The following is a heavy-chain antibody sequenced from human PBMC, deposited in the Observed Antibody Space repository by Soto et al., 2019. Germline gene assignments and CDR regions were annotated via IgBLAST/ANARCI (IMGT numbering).Heavy chain of an antibody. CDR2: ISSRSTFI. J-gene: IGHJ4*02. V-gene: IGHV3-21*06. CDR1: GFTLTNEN. Sequence: GGSLRLSCTVLGFTLTNENMNWVRQAPGKGLEWVSSISSRSTFINYADSVKGRFAISRDNDKGLVYLQMNSLRAEDTAVYYCARDPPLSMIVVVGVDDFWGQGTLVTVSS. CDR3: ARDPPLSMIVVVGVDDF. D-gene: IGHD3-22*01.